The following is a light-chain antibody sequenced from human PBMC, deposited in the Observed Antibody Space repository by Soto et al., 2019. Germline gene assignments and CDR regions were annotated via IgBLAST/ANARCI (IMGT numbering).Light chain of an antibody. CDR1: SSNIGAGYD. CDR2: GNS. V-gene: IGLV1-40*01. J-gene: IGLJ1*01. Sequence: QPVLTQPPSVSGAPGQRVTISCTGSSSNIGAGYDVHWYQQFPGTAPKLLIYGNSNRPSGVPDRFSGSKSGTSASLAITGLQAEDEADYYCQSYDSSLSGVFGSGTKVTVL. CDR3: QSYDSSLSGV.